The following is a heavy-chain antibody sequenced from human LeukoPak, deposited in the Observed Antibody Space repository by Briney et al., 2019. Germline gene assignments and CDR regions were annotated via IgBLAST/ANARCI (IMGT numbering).Heavy chain of an antibody. CDR3: ARITMVRGVIGWFDP. CDR2: IYHSGST. Sequence: SETLSLTCAVSGYSISSGYYWGWIRQSPGKGLEWIGSIYHSGSTYYNPSLKSRVTISVDTSKNQFSLKLSSVTAADTAVYYCARITMVRGVIGWFDPWAREPWSPSPQ. J-gene: IGHJ5*02. D-gene: IGHD3-10*01. CDR1: GYSISSGYY. V-gene: IGHV4-38-2*01.